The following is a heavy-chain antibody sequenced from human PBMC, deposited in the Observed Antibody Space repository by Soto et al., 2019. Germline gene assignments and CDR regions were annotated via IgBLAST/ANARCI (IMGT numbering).Heavy chain of an antibody. J-gene: IGHJ6*02. D-gene: IGHD6-19*01. Sequence: GGSLRLSCAASGLTFSSYGMHWVRQAPGKGLDWVAVISSDGSNKYYAASVKARFTVSRDNSKNTLYLQMNSLRTEDTAVYYCAKDVEAVAAYYGMDVWGQGTTVTVS. V-gene: IGHV3-30*18. CDR1: GLTFSSYG. CDR3: AKDVEAVAAYYGMDV. CDR2: ISSDGSNK.